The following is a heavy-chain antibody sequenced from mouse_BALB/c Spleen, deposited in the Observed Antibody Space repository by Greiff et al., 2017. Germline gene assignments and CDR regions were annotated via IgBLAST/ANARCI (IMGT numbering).Heavy chain of an antibody. V-gene: IGHV5-9-4*01. CDR1: GFTFSSYA. D-gene: IGHD4-1*01. J-gene: IGHJ2*01. CDR2: ISSGGSYT. CDR3: ARLPLTGTFDY. Sequence: EVQGVESGGGLVKPGGSLKLSCAASGFTFSSYAMSWVRQSPEKRLEWVAEISSGGSYTYYPDTVTGRFTISRDNAKNTLYLEMSSLRSEDTAMYYCARLPLTGTFDYWGQGTTLTVSS.